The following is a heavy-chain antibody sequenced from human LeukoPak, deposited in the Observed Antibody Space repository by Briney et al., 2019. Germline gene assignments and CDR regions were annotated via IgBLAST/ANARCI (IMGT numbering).Heavy chain of an antibody. Sequence: GGSLRLSCAASGFAFNTYAMHWVRQAPGQGLEWVALIWHDGSHKFYSNSVRGQFTISRDNSKNTVSLQMNNLRPEDTAVYYCAREWDCSSTSCSDYYYGMDVWGQGTTVTVSS. CDR1: GFAFNTYA. CDR2: IWHDGSHK. V-gene: IGHV3-33*01. CDR3: AREWDCSSTSCSDYYYGMDV. J-gene: IGHJ6*02. D-gene: IGHD2-2*01.